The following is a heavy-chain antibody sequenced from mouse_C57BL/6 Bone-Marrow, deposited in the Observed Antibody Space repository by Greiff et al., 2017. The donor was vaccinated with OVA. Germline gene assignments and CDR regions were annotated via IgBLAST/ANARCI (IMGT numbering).Heavy chain of an antibody. Sequence: EVQLQQSGAELVRPGASVKLSCTASGFNIKDDYMHWVKQRPEQGLEWIGWIDPENGDTEYASKFQGKATITADTSSNTAYLQLSSLTSEDTAVYYCTSSLFYSSYFDYWGQGTTLTVSS. CDR2: IDPENGDT. J-gene: IGHJ2*01. V-gene: IGHV14-4*01. CDR3: TSSLFYSSYFDY. CDR1: GFNIKDDY. D-gene: IGHD2-5*01.